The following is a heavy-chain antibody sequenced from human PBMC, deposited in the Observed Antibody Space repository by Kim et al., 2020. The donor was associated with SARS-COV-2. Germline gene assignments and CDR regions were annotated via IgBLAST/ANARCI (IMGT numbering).Heavy chain of an antibody. J-gene: IGHJ3*02. CDR3: AKGLTYNWNYPMIRGTDAFDI. V-gene: IGHV3-30*02. Sequence: FTISRDNSKNTLYLQMNSLRAEDTAVYYCAKGLTYNWNYPMIRGTDAFDIWGQGTMVTVSS. D-gene: IGHD1-7*01.